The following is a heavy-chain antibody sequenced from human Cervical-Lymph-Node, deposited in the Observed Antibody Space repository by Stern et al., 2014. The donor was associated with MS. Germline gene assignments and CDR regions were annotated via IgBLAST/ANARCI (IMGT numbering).Heavy chain of an antibody. D-gene: IGHD1-26*01. Sequence: VQLVESGAEVKKPGSSVKVSCKASGDTFSSYAIHWVRQVPGQGLAWMGGITPVFGTTNYAQKFQGRVTITADKSTNTAYMELMTLRSEDTAVYYCARGGGLVGYFDYWGQGTLVSVSS. CDR1: GDTFSSYA. CDR3: ARGGGLVGYFDY. J-gene: IGHJ4*02. V-gene: IGHV1-69*06. CDR2: ITPVFGTT.